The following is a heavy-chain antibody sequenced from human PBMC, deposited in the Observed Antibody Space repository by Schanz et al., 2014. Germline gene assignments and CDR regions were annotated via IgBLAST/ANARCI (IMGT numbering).Heavy chain of an antibody. D-gene: IGHD6-6*01. CDR3: ARDQSPYTNSSDVRYFDY. V-gene: IGHV3-30*03. Sequence: QVQLVESGGGVVQPGRSRRLSCEASGFTFSSYGMHWVRQAPGKGLEWVAVISYDGNNEDYADSVKGRFSISRDNSQNTLYLQMDSLRSDDTAVYYCARDQSPYTNSSDVRYFDYWGQGSLVTVSS. CDR1: GFTFSSYG. CDR2: ISYDGNNE. J-gene: IGHJ4*02.